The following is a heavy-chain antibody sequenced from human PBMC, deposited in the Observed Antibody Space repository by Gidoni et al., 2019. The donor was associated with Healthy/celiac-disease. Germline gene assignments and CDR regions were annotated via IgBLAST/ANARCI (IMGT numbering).Heavy chain of an antibody. V-gene: IGHV3-21*01. D-gene: IGHD2-21*02. CDR3: ARDMVVTEGLYYYYYGMDV. CDR1: GFTFSSYS. CDR2: ISSSSSYI. J-gene: IGHJ6*02. Sequence: EVQLVESGGGLVKPGGSLRLSCAASGFTFSSYSMNWVRQAPGKGLEWVSSISSSSSYIYYADSVKGRFTISRDNAKNSLYLQMNSLRAEDTAVYYCARDMVVTEGLYYYYYGMDVWGQGTTVTVSS.